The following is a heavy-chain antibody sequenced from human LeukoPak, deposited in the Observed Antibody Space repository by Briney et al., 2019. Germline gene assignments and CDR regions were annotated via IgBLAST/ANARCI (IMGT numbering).Heavy chain of an antibody. J-gene: IGHJ4*02. CDR3: ARGAYSSGWAYFDH. CDR2: IKQDGSDK. V-gene: IGHV3-7*01. CDR1: GFTFTKYW. D-gene: IGHD6-19*01. Sequence: GGSLRLSCAASGFTFTKYWMTWVRQAPGKGLEWVGNIKQDGSDKNYMDSVKGRFTISRDNTKNSVYLQMSSLRAEDTAVYYCARGAYSSGWAYFDHWGQGTLVTVSS.